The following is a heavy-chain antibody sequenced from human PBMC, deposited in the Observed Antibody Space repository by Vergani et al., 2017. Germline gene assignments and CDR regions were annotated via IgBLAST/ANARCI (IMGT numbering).Heavy chain of an antibody. V-gene: IGHV3-21*01. CDR2: ISGNNDDV. CDR1: GFTFRSYG. Sequence: VQLVESGGGVVQPGGSLRLSCAASGFTFRSYGIHWVRQAPGKGLEWVSSISGNNDDVYYADSVKGRFTISRDNAKNSLYLDMSSLRAEDTAVYYCARDRGDWRYSRYFYNYYMDVWGKGTTVTVSS. CDR3: ARDRGDWRYSRYFYNYYMDV. D-gene: IGHD2-8*02. J-gene: IGHJ6*03.